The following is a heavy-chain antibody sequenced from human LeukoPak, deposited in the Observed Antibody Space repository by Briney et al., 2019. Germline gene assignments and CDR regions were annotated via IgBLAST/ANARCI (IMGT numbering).Heavy chain of an antibody. CDR1: GFTFSSYG. D-gene: IGHD5-18*01. V-gene: IGHV3-64*01. CDR2: INSNGGST. Sequence: GGSLRLSCAASGFTFSSYGMHWVRQAPGKGLEYVSAINSNGGSTYYANSVKGRFTISRDNSTNTLYLQMGSLGAEGMSVYYCAREGSYGDSDYWGQGTLVTVSS. CDR3: AREGSYGDSDY. J-gene: IGHJ4*02.